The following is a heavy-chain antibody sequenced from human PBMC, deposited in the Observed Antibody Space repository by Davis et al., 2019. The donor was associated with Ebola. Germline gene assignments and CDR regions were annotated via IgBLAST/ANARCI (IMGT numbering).Heavy chain of an antibody. Sequence: SSVPVSCLPSSCTFSSYAISWVRQPPGQRLEWMGGIILIFGTANYVQKFQGRVTITADESTSTAYMELSSLRSEDTAVYYCARGSGSRYFDWSIDYWGQGTLVTVSS. D-gene: IGHD3-9*01. CDR2: IILIFGTA. V-gene: IGHV1-69*13. CDR3: ARGSGSRYFDWSIDY. CDR1: SCTFSSYA. J-gene: IGHJ4*02.